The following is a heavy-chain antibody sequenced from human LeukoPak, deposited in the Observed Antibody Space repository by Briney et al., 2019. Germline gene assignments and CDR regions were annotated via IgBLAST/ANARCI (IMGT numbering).Heavy chain of an antibody. Sequence: ASVKVSCKASGYTFTSYDINWVRQATGQGLEWMGWMNPNSGNTGYAQKFQGRVTMTRNTSISTAYMELSSLRSEDTAVHYCARSSSSWYSAFDIWGQGTMVTVSS. CDR1: GYTFTSYD. CDR3: ARSSSSWYSAFDI. D-gene: IGHD6-13*01. CDR2: MNPNSGNT. V-gene: IGHV1-8*01. J-gene: IGHJ3*02.